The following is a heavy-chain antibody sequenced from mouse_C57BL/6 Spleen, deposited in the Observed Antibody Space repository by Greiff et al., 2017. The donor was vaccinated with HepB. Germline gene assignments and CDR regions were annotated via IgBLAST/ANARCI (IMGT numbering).Heavy chain of an antibody. J-gene: IGHJ3*01. CDR3: ARGRDDYDAFAY. D-gene: IGHD2-4*01. CDR2: ISDGGSYT. Sequence: DVLLVESGGGLVKPGGSLKLSCAASGFTFSSYAMPWVRQTPEKRLEWVATISDGGSYTYYTDNVKGRYTISRDNAKNNLYLQMSHLKSEDTAMYDYARGRDDYDAFAYWGQGTLVTVSA. V-gene: IGHV5-4*01. CDR1: GFTFSSYA.